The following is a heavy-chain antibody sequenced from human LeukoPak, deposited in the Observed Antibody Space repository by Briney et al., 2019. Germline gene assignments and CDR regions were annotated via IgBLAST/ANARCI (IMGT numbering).Heavy chain of an antibody. J-gene: IGHJ6*02. Sequence: SSETLSLTCTVSGGSISSYYWSWIRQPPGKGLEWIGYIYYSGSTNYNPSLKSRVTISVDTSKNQFSLKLSSVTAADTAVYYCARDIYYYGSGSYLYYGMDVWGQGTTVTVSS. CDR2: IYYSGST. D-gene: IGHD3-10*01. V-gene: IGHV4-59*12. CDR3: ARDIYYYGSGSYLYYGMDV. CDR1: GGSISSYY.